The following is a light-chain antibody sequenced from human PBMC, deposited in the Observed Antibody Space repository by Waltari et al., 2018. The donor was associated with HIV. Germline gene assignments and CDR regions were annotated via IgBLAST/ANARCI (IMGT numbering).Light chain of an antibody. CDR2: DVS. CDR3: CSFAGSSTLVV. V-gene: IGLV2-11*01. J-gene: IGLJ3*02. CDR1: SSDVGNYDY. Sequence: QSSLTQPRSMSGSPGQSVTISCTGTSSDVGNYDYVSWYQQHPGKAPKLILYDVSERPSGVPDRFSGSKSGNTASLTISGLQVEDEAVYHCCSFAGSSTLVVFGGGTSLTVL.